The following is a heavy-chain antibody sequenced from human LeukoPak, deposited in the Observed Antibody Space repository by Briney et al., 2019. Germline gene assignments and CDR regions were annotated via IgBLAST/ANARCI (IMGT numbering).Heavy chain of an antibody. Sequence: GGSLRLSCAASGFTFSSYAMSWVRPAPGKGLEWVSAISGSGGSTYYADSVKGRFTISRDNSKNTLYLQMNSLRAEDTAVYYCAKDYSSSLGVYFDCWGQGTLVTVSS. D-gene: IGHD6-13*01. V-gene: IGHV3-23*01. CDR2: ISGSGGST. J-gene: IGHJ4*02. CDR3: AKDYSSSLGVYFDC. CDR1: GFTFSSYA.